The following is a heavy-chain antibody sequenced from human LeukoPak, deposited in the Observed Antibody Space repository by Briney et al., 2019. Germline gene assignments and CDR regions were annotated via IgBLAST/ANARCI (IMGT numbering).Heavy chain of an antibody. J-gene: IGHJ4*02. CDR2: ISSNGGST. CDR1: GFTFSSYA. CDR3: ARGSSEYTYFYPLFDS. V-gene: IGHV3-64*01. D-gene: IGHD5-18*01. Sequence: PGGSLRLSCAASGFTFSSYAMHWVRQAQGKGLEYVSAISSNGGSTYYANSVKGRLTISRDNSKKTLYIQMGRLRDEDRAVYYCARGSSEYTYFYPLFDSGGRGTLGTVS.